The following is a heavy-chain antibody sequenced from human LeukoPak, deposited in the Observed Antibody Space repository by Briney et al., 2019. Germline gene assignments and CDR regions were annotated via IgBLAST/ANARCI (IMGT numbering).Heavy chain of an antibody. D-gene: IGHD3-22*01. CDR1: GGSFSGYY. CDR2: INHSGST. Sequence: SETLSLTCAVYGGSFSGYYWSWIRQPPGKGLEWIGEINHSGSTNYNPSLKSRVTISVDTSKNQFSLKLSSVAAAVTAVYYCARSFHFDSSGYYYAYWGQGTRVTVSS. CDR3: ARSFHFDSSGYYYAY. J-gene: IGHJ4*02. V-gene: IGHV4-34*01.